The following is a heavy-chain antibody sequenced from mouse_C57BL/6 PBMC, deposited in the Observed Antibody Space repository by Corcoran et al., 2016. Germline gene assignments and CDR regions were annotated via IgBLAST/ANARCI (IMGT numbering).Heavy chain of an antibody. CDR1: GYTFSTYG. J-gene: IGHJ3*01. D-gene: IGHD1-1*01. V-gene: IGHV9-3*01. Sequence: QIQLVQSGPELKKPGETVKISCKASGYTFSTYGMSWVKQAPGKGLKWMGWINTYSGVPTYADDFKGRFAFSLETSASTAYLQINNLKNEDTATYFCARVRLTTGVAEGFAYWGQGTLVTVSA. CDR3: ARVRLTTGVAEGFAY. CDR2: INTYSGVP.